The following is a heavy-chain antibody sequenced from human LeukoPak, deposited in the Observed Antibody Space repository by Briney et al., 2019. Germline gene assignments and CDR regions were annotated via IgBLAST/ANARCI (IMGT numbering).Heavy chain of an antibody. CDR3: ARGGRSDYVWGSYRYTGSTWSDP. Sequence: PSETLSLTCAVYGGSFSGYYWSWIRQPPGKGLEWIGEINHSGSTNYNPSLKSRVTISVDTSKNQFSLKLSSVTAADTAVYYCARGGRSDYVWGSYRYTGSTWSDPWGQGTLVTVSS. CDR2: INHSGST. V-gene: IGHV4-34*01. CDR1: GGSFSGYY. J-gene: IGHJ5*02. D-gene: IGHD3-16*02.